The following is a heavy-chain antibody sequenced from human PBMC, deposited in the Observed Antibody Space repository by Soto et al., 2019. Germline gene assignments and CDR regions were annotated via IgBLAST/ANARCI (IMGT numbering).Heavy chain of an antibody. CDR2: SSDRRTSNS. Sequence: EVHLLESGGGLVQPGGSLRLSCAASGFTVSSYNLNWVRRAPGKGLEWVATSSDRRTSNSHYSDAVRGRFNLSRDYSRNILFLQMDSLRADDTVLYYCTTWLTTHFDYCGRGTQVTVSS. J-gene: IGHJ4*02. V-gene: IGHV3-23*01. CDR3: TTWLTTHFDY. D-gene: IGHD4-17*01. CDR1: GFTVSSYN.